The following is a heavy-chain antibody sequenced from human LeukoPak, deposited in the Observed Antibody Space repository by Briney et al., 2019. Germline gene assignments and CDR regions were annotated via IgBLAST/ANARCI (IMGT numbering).Heavy chain of an antibody. CDR1: GFTFSSYW. CDR3: AKAGSSWYEY. J-gene: IGHJ1*01. D-gene: IGHD6-13*01. Sequence: PGGSLRLSCAASGFTFSSYWVSWVRQAPGKGLEWVANIKQDGSEKYYVDSLKGRFTISRDNAKNSLYLQMNSLRAEDTAVYYCAKAGSSWYEYWGQGTLVTVSS. CDR2: IKQDGSEK. V-gene: IGHV3-7*01.